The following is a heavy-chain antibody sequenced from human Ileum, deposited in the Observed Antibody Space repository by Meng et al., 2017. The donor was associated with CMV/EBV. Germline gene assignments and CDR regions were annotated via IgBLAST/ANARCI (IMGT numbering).Heavy chain of an antibody. J-gene: IGHJ4*02. V-gene: IGHV3-74*01. Sequence: LSCAASVFTFSPSWMHWVRQAPGKGLIWVSRIDGDGSRKSYADSVKGRFTISRDNAKNTLYLQMNSLRAEDTAVYYCARGGSVYLDNWGQGTLVTVSS. CDR1: VFTFSPSW. CDR3: ARGGSVYLDN. CDR2: IDGDGSRK. D-gene: IGHD3-10*01.